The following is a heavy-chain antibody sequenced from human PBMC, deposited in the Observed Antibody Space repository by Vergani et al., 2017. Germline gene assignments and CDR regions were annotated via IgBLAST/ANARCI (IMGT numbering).Heavy chain of an antibody. CDR3: AKPVGNGDAFDI. Sequence: EVQLLESGGGLVQPGGSLRLSCAASGFTFSSYAMSWVRQAPGKGLEWVSAISGSGGSTYYADTVKGRFTISRDNSKNTLYLQMNSLRAEDTAVYYCAKPVGNGDAFDIWGQGTMVTVSS. CDR2: ISGSGGST. J-gene: IGHJ3*02. D-gene: IGHD2-8*01. V-gene: IGHV3-23*01. CDR1: GFTFSSYA.